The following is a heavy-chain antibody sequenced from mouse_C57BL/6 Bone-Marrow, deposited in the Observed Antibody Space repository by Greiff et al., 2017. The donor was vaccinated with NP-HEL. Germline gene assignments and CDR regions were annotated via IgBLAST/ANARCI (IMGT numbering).Heavy chain of an antibody. CDR2: ISNGGGST. J-gene: IGHJ3*01. V-gene: IGHV5-12*01. Sequence: DVMLVESGGGLVQPGGSLKLSCAASGFTFSDYYMYWVRPTPEKRLEWVAYISNGGGSTYYPDTVKGRFTISRDNAKNTLYLQMSRLKSEDTAMYYCARQTPIYYGNYPFAYWGQGTLVTVSA. CDR3: ARQTPIYYGNYPFAY. D-gene: IGHD2-1*01. CDR1: GFTFSDYY.